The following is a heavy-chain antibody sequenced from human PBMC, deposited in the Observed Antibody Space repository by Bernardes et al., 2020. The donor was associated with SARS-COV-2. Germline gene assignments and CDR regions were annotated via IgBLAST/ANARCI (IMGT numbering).Heavy chain of an antibody. V-gene: IGHV4-34*01. CDR3: AREYSTSSRLNWFDP. CDR1: GESFSDYY. CDR2: IYHSGST. J-gene: IGHJ5*02. D-gene: IGHD6-6*01. Sequence: SETLSLTCAVSGESFSDYYWTWIRQPPGKGLEWIGEIYHSGSTNYNPSLKSRVTISVDTSKNQFSLKLNSVTAADTAVYYCAREYSTSSRLNWFDPWGKGTLVTVSS.